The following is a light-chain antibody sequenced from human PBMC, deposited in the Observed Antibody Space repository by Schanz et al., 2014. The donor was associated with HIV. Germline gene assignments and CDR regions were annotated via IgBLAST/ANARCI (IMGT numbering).Light chain of an antibody. Sequence: QSVLTQPPSASGSPGQSVTISCTGTNSDVGGYNYVSWYRQHPGKAPKLIIYEVTKRPSGVPDRFSGSKSGNTASLTVSGLQAEDEGDYYCSSYVDTYSVVFGGGTKVTVL. CDR2: EVT. CDR1: NSDVGGYNY. CDR3: SSYVDTYSVV. V-gene: IGLV2-8*01. J-gene: IGLJ2*01.